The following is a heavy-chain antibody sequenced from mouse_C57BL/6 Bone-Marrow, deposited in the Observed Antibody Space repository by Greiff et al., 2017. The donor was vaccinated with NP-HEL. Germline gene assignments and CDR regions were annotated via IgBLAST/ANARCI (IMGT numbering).Heavy chain of an antibody. V-gene: IGHV1-76*01. CDR1: GYTFTDYY. Sequence: VQGVESGAELVRPGASVKLSCKASGYTFTDYYINWVKQRPGQGLEWIARIYPGSGNTYYNEKFKGKATLTAEKSSSTAYMQLSSLTSEDSAVYFCARVDDYDVYYFDYWGQGTTLTVSS. D-gene: IGHD2-4*01. J-gene: IGHJ2*01. CDR3: ARVDDYDVYYFDY. CDR2: IYPGSGNT.